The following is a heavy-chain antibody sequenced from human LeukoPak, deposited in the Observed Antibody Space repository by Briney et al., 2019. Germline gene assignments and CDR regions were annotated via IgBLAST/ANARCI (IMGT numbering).Heavy chain of an antibody. V-gene: IGHV1-2*02. Sequence: ASVKVSCKASGYTFTGYYMHWVRQAPGQGLEWMGWINPNNGGTKYAQKFQGRVTMTRDTSISTAYMELNSLRSDDTAVYYCARVDANTWYGKIDYWGQGTLVTVSS. CDR3: ARVDANTWYGKIDY. J-gene: IGHJ4*02. D-gene: IGHD6-13*01. CDR2: INPNNGGT. CDR1: GYTFTGYY.